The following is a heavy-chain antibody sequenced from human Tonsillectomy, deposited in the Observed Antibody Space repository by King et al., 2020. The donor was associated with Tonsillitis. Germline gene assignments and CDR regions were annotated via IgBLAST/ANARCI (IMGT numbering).Heavy chain of an antibody. Sequence: VQLVQSGAEVKKPGASVKVSCKASGYTFTAYYIHWVRQAPGQGLEWMGWCNPFSGGTDYAQKFLGRVTMTRDTSISTAYMELRRLRSDDTAVYYCAREGGYKDVWGKGTTVTVSS. D-gene: IGHD1-14*01. V-gene: IGHV1-2*02. J-gene: IGHJ6*04. CDR2: CNPFSGGT. CDR1: GYTFTAYY. CDR3: AREGGYKDV.